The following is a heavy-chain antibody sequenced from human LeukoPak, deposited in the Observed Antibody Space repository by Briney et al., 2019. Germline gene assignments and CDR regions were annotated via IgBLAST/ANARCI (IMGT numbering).Heavy chain of an antibody. CDR1: GGSVSSADYY. CDR2: IYHTGSN. Sequence: SETLSLTCTVSGGSVSSADYYWSWIRHPPGKTLEWIGYIYHTGSNNYKYSLKSRVTISVDTSKNQFSLKLSSVTAADTAVYYCARNNIVVVPAAMASWFDPWGQGTLVTVSS. J-gene: IGHJ5*02. CDR3: ARNNIVVVPAAMASWFDP. V-gene: IGHV4-61*08. D-gene: IGHD2-2*01.